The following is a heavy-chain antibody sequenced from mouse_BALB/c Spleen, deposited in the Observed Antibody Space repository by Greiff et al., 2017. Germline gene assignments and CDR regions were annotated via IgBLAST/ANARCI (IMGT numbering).Heavy chain of an antibody. D-gene: IGHD4-1*01. CDR3: ARGRIWGDMDY. V-gene: IGHV1-54*01. J-gene: IGHJ4*01. CDR1: GYAFTNYL. Sequence: QVQLQQSGAELVRPGTSVKVSCKASGYAFTNYLIEWVKQRPGQGLEWIGVINPGSGGTNYNEKFKGKATLTADKSSGTAYMQLSSLTSDDSAVYVCARGRIWGDMDYWGQGTSVTVSS. CDR2: INPGSGGT.